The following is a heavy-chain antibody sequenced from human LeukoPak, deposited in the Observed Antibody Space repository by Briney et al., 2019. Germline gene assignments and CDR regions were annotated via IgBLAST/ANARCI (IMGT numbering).Heavy chain of an antibody. CDR2: IYYSGST. D-gene: IGHD6-6*01. Sequence: TLSLTCTVSGGSISSGGYYWSWIRQHPGKGLEWIGYIYYSGSTYYNPSLKSRVTISVDTSKNQFSLKLSSVTAADTAVYYCARGWQLESRCWFDPWGQGTLVTVSS. CDR3: ARGWQLESRCWFDP. J-gene: IGHJ5*02. CDR1: GGSISSGGYY. V-gene: IGHV4-31*03.